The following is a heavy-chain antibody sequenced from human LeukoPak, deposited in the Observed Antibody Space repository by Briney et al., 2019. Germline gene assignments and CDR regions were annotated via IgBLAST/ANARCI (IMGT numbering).Heavy chain of an antibody. CDR3: ARDRGYYYYMDV. J-gene: IGHJ6*03. CDR2: IYHSGST. Sequence: PSETLSLTCTVSGYSISSGYYWGWIRQPPGKGLEWIGSIYHSGSTYYNPPLKSRVTISVDTSKNQFSLKLSSVTAADTAVYYCARDRGYYYYMDVWGKGTTVTVSS. CDR1: GYSISSGYY. V-gene: IGHV4-38-2*02.